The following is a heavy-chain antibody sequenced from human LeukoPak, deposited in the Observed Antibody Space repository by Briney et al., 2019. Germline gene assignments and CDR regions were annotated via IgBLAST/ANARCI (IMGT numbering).Heavy chain of an antibody. CDR3: ARTTVEYQLFYYFDY. Sequence: SETLSLTCTVSGYSISSGYYWGWIRPPPGKGLEWIGSIYHSGSTYYNPSLKSRVTISVDRSKNQFSLKLSSVTAADTAVYYCARTTVEYQLFYYFDYWGQGTLVTVSS. J-gene: IGHJ4*02. CDR2: IYHSGST. D-gene: IGHD2-2*01. CDR1: GYSISSGYY. V-gene: IGHV4-38-2*02.